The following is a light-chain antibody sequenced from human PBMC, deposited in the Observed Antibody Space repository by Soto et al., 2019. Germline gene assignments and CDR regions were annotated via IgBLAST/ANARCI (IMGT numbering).Light chain of an antibody. J-gene: IGLJ1*01. CDR3: CSYAGSPRYV. CDR1: SSDVGGYNY. CDR2: DVS. Sequence: QSALTQPRSVSGSPGQSVTISCTGTSSDVGGYNYVSWYQQHPGKAPKVMIYDVSERPSGVPDRSSGSKSGNTASLTISGLQAEDEADYYCCSYAGSPRYVLGTGTKLPVL. V-gene: IGLV2-11*01.